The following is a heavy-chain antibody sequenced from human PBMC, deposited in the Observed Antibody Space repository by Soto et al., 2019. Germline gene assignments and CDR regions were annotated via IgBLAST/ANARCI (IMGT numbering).Heavy chain of an antibody. D-gene: IGHD2-8*01. CDR1: GFTFSSYS. CDR3: ARDVYRVWVYATYYYYYGMDV. CDR2: ISSSSSYI. Sequence: GGSLRLSCAASGFTFSSYSMNWVRQAPGKGLECVSSISSSSSYIYYADSVKGRFTISRDNAKNSLYLQMNSLRAEDTAVYYCARDVYRVWVYATYYYYYGMDVWGQGTPVTVSS. V-gene: IGHV3-21*01. J-gene: IGHJ6*02.